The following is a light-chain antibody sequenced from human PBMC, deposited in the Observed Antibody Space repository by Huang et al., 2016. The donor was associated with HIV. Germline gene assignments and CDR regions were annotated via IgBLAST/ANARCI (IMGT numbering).Light chain of an antibody. J-gene: IGKJ1*01. V-gene: IGKV3-20*01. CDR2: GAS. Sequence: EIVLTQSPGTLSLSPGERATLSCRASQSVSSSYLAWYQQKPGQAPRLLFYGASSRATGIPDRCSGSGSGTDFTLTISRLEPEDFAVYYCQQYDSSPWTFGQGTKVEIE. CDR3: QQYDSSPWT. CDR1: QSVSSSY.